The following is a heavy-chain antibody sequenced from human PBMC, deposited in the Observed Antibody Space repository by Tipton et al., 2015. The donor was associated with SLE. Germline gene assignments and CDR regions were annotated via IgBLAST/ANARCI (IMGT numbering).Heavy chain of an antibody. J-gene: IGHJ6*02. Sequence: TLSLTCTVSGTSITSSYWSWIRQTPGKGLEWIGYIFFSGNTKYNPSPNSRITMSIDTSKDQFSLRLTSVTAADTAVYYCARVFVGVWGQGTTVTVSS. CDR1: GTSITSSY. CDR3: ARVFVGV. V-gene: IGHV4-59*01. CDR2: IFFSGNT. D-gene: IGHD3-3*01.